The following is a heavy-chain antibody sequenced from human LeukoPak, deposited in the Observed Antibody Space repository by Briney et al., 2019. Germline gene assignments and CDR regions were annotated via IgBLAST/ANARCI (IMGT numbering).Heavy chain of an antibody. J-gene: IGHJ4*02. CDR1: GGTFSSYA. Sequence: ASVKVSCKASGGTFSSYAISWVRQAPGQGLEWMGGIVPIFGTANYAQKFQGRVTITADKSTSTAYMELSSLRPEDTAVYYCARGSHIAAAGTLDYWGQGTLVTVSS. D-gene: IGHD6-13*01. V-gene: IGHV1-69*06. CDR2: IVPIFGTA. CDR3: ARGSHIAAAGTLDY.